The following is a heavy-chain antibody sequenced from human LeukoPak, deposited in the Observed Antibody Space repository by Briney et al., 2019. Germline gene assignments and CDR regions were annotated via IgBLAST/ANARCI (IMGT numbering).Heavy chain of an antibody. Sequence: GGSLRLSCTTSGFSFASYSMSWVRQAPGKGLDWVGFIRRQVYGATTEYAASVRGRFTISRDDSKSILYLQMNSLRIEDTAVYYCARDDSPGDAWGQGTSVTVSS. J-gene: IGHJ6*02. D-gene: IGHD3-9*01. CDR1: GFSFASYS. CDR3: ARDDSPGDA. V-gene: IGHV3-49*02. CDR2: IRRQVYGATT.